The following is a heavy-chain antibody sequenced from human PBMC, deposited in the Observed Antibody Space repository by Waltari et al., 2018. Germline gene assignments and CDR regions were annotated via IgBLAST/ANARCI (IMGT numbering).Heavy chain of an antibody. J-gene: IGHJ6*02. CDR2: INHSGST. CDR3: ARGEGYCSGGSCSYYYYYGMDV. D-gene: IGHD2-15*01. CDR1: GGSFSGYY. Sequence: QVQLQQWGAGLLKPSETLSLTCAVYGGSFSGYYWSWIRQPPGKGPEWIGEINHSGSTNYNPSLKSRVTISVDPSKNQFSLKLSSVTAADTAVYYCARGEGYCSGGSCSYYYYYGMDVWGQGTTVTVSS. V-gene: IGHV4-34*01.